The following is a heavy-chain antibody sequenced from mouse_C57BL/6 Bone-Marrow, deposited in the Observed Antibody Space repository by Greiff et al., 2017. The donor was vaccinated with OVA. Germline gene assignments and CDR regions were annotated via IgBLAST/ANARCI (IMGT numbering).Heavy chain of an antibody. CDR1: GFTFSDYG. Sequence: EVKLQESGGGLVKPGGSLKLSCAASGFTFSDYGMHWVRQAPEKGLEWVAYISSGSSTIYYADTVKGRFTISRDNAKNTLFLQMTSLRSEDTAMYYCAIANPYFDYWGQGTTLTVSS. J-gene: IGHJ2*01. V-gene: IGHV5-17*01. CDR2: ISSGSSTI. CDR3: AIANPYFDY.